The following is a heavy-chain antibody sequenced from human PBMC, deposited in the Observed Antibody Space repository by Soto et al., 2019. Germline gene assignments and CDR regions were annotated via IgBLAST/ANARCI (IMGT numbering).Heavy chain of an antibody. CDR2: INAGNGNT. D-gene: IGHD1-26*01. V-gene: IGHV1-3*01. J-gene: IGHJ2*01. CDR3: ARGGSLYWYFDL. CDR1: GYTFTNYA. Sequence: ASVKVSCKAAGYTFTNYAMHWVRQAPGQRLEWMGWINAGNGNTKYSQKFQGRVTITRDTSASTAYMELSSLRSEDTAVYYCARGGSLYWYFDLWGRGTLVTVSS.